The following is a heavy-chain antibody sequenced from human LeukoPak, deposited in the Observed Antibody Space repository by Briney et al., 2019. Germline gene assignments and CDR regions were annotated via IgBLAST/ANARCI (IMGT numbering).Heavy chain of an antibody. CDR1: GFTFRSYR. D-gene: IGHD3-10*01. CDR3: ARDGWLLWFGEDQYYFDY. Sequence: PGGSLRLSCAASGFTFRSYRMNWVRQAPGKWLEWVSSISSSSSYIYYADSVKGRFTISRDNAKNSLYLQMNSLRAEDTAVYYCARDGWLLWFGEDQYYFDYWGQGTLVTVSS. J-gene: IGHJ4*02. V-gene: IGHV3-21*01. CDR2: ISSSSSYI.